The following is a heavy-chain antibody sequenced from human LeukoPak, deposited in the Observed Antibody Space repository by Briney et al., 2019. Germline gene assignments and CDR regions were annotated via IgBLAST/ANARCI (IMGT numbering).Heavy chain of an antibody. CDR3: ARGRKVPIAVAGNYYYYYYMDV. CDR1: GGSFSGYY. Sequence: SETLSLTCAVYGGSFSGYYWSWLRQPPGKGLEWLGEINHSGSTNYNPSLKSRVTISVDTSKNQFSLKLSSVTAADTAVYYCARGRKVPIAVAGNYYYYYYMDVWGKGTTVTVSS. V-gene: IGHV4-34*01. D-gene: IGHD6-19*01. CDR2: INHSGST. J-gene: IGHJ6*03.